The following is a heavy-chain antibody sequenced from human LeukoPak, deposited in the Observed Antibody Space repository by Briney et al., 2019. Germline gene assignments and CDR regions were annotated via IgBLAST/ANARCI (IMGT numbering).Heavy chain of an antibody. CDR2: IDYSGST. V-gene: IGHV4-30-4*01. J-gene: IGHJ4*02. D-gene: IGHD3-10*01. CDR1: GGSISSGAYY. Sequence: SSQTLSLTCTVSGGSISSGAYYWSWIRQPPRKGLEWIGYIDYSGSTYYNPSLKSRVTISVDRSKNQFSLKLSSVTAADTAVYYCARGYGSGSYYATEFDYWGQGTLVTVSS. CDR3: ARGYGSGSYYATEFDY.